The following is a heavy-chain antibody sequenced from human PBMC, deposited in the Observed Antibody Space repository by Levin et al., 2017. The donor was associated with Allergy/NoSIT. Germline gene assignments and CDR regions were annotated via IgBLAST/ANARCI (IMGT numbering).Heavy chain of an antibody. CDR3: ARGASKLGYCSGGSCYYFDY. J-gene: IGHJ4*02. D-gene: IGHD2-15*01. CDR1: GYTFTGYY. V-gene: IGHV1-2*06. CDR2: INPNSGGT. Sequence: ASVKVSCKASGYTFTGYYMHWVRQAPGQGLEWMGRINPNSGGTNYAQKFQGRVTMTRDTSISTAYMELSRLRSDVTAVYYCARGASKLGYCSGGSCYYFDYWGQGTLVTVSS.